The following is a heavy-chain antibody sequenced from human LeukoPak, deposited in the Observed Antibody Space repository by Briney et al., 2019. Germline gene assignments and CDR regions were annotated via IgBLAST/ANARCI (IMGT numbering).Heavy chain of an antibody. D-gene: IGHD6-6*01. CDR2: IKQDGSEK. CDR3: ARDQADSSSRGCYYYYGMDV. J-gene: IGHJ6*02. Sequence: GGSLRLSCAASGFTFSSYWMSWVRQAPGKGLEWVANIKQDGSEKYYVDSVKGRFTISRDNAKNSLYLQMNSLRAEDTAVYYCARDQADSSSRGCYYYYGMDVWGQGTTVTVSS. V-gene: IGHV3-7*01. CDR1: GFTFSSYW.